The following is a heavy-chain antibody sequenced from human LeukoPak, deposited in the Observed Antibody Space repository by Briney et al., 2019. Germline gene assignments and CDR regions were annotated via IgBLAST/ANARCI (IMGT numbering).Heavy chain of an antibody. CDR1: GFTFSSYA. V-gene: IGHV3-23*01. Sequence: GGSLRLSCAASGFTFSSYAMSWVRQAPGKGLEWVSSISDSGGSTSNADSVKGRFTISRDNSKNTLYLQMNSLRAEDTAVYYCARDLGYCSSTSCWNAFDMWGQGTMVTVSS. CDR2: ISDSGGST. J-gene: IGHJ3*02. D-gene: IGHD2-2*01. CDR3: ARDLGYCSSTSCWNAFDM.